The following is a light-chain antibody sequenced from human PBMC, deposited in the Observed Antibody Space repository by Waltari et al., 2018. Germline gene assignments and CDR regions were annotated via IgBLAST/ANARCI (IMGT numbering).Light chain of an antibody. Sequence: QSALTQPASVSGTPGQSITISCTGTTSDVGNYDLVSWYQHHPGKAPKLLICEVIKRPSVVSSRFSGSKSGSTASLTVSGVQPDDEADYYGCSYAGLGTYVFGSGTKVTVL. V-gene: IGLV2-23*02. CDR2: EVI. J-gene: IGLJ1*01. CDR3: CSYAGLGTYV. CDR1: TSDVGNYDL.